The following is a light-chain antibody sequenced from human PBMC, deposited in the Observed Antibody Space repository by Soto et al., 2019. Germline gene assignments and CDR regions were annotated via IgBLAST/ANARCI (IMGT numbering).Light chain of an antibody. J-gene: IGKJ4*01. CDR2: DAS. V-gene: IGKV3-20*01. CDR1: QSVSSY. CDR3: QQYGSSPTLT. Sequence: EIVLTQSPDTLSLSPGERASLSCRASQSVSSYLAWYQQKPGQAPRLLIYDASNRATGIPARFSGSGSGTDFTLTISRLEPEDFAVYYCQQYGSSPTLTFGGGTKVDI.